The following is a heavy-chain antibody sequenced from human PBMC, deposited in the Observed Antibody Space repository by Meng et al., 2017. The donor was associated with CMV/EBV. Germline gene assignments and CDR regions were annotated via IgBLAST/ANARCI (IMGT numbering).Heavy chain of an antibody. D-gene: IGHD6-19*01. CDR2: IYYSGSI. CDR1: GGSISSSSYY. Sequence: GSLRLSCTVSGGSISSSSYYWGWIRQPPGKGLEWIGSIYYSGSIYYNPSLKSRVTISVDTSKNQFSLKLSSVTAADTAVYYCARAAGSSSGWYGDDYWGQGTLVTVSS. J-gene: IGHJ4*02. V-gene: IGHV4-39*07. CDR3: ARAAGSSSGWYGDDY.